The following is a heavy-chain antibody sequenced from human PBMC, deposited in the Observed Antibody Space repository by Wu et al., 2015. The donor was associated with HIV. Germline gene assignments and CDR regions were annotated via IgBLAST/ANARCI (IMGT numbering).Heavy chain of an antibody. CDR3: ARAYGVFEWELPVSSYYYYYMDV. Sequence: QVQLVQSGAEVKKPGASVKVSCKASGYTFTSYGISWVRQAPGQGLEWMGWISAYNGNTNYAQKLQGRVTMTTDTSTSTAYMELRSLRSDDTAVYYCARAYGVFEWELPVSSYYYYYMDVWGKGDHGSPSP. D-gene: IGHD1-26*01. CDR2: ISAYNGNT. V-gene: IGHV1-18*01. CDR1: GYTFTSYG. J-gene: IGHJ6*03.